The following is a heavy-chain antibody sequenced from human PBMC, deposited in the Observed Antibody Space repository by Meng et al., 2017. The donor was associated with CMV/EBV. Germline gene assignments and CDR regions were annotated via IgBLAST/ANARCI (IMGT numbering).Heavy chain of an antibody. D-gene: IGHD2-2*01. Sequence: GESLKISCTASGFTFNTYEMNWVRQAPGKGLEWVSYISSNGNTIFYADFVKGRFTVSRDNPKNSLYLQMNSLRADDTAVYYCARWYCSTTSCLFDYWGQGALVSLL. CDR2: ISSNGNTI. CDR3: ARWYCSTTSCLFDY. CDR1: GFTFNTYE. J-gene: IGHJ4*02. V-gene: IGHV3-48*03.